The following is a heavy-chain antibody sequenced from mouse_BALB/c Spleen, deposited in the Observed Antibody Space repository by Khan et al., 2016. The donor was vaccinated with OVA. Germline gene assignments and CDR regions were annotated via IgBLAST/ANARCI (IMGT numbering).Heavy chain of an antibody. J-gene: IGHJ3*01. V-gene: IGHV8-12*01. CDR3: VRNIYAYDRWFAY. Sequence: QVTLKECGPGILQSSQTLSLTCSFSGFSLSTSGMGVSWIRQPSGKGLEWLVHIYWDDEKRYNPSLKSRLTISKDTSRKQVFLRITSVDTADTATYYCVRNIYAYDRWFAYWSQGTLVTVSS. D-gene: IGHD2-2*01. CDR1: GFSLSTSGMG. CDR2: IYWDDEK.